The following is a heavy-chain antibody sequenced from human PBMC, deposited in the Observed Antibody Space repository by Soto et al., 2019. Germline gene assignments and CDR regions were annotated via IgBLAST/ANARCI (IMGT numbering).Heavy chain of an antibody. CDR3: AKDRGIGTGRLEPRFDC. CDR2: ISYDGSNK. Sequence: GGSLRLSCASSGFTFISYGMHWVRQAPGKGLEWVAVISYDGSNKYYADSVKGRFTISRDNSKNTLYLQMNSLRAEDTAVYYCAKDRGIGTGRLEPRFDCWGQGTLVTVSS. CDR1: GFTFISYG. J-gene: IGHJ4*02. V-gene: IGHV3-30*18. D-gene: IGHD1-1*01.